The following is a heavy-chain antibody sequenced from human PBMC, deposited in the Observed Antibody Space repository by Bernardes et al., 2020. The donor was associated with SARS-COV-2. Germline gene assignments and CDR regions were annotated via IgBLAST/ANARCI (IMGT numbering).Heavy chain of an antibody. V-gene: IGHV4-59*01. J-gene: IGHJ4*02. D-gene: IGHD6-19*01. Sequence: SETLSLTCTVSGGSISSDYWSWLRQPPGKALEWIGYTTDIGSSNDPSLQSRVSISLDTSKTQFSLRLRSVTAADTAVLYCARGCPRSGWHGDFDYWDQGNL. CDR2: TTDIGSS. CDR1: GGSISSDY. CDR3: ARGCPRSGWHGDFDY.